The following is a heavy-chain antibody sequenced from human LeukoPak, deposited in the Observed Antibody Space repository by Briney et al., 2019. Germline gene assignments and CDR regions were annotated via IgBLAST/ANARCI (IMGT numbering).Heavy chain of an antibody. V-gene: IGHV3-23*01. CDR3: ANRVGATKLGAFDI. CDR1: GFTFSSYG. D-gene: IGHD1-26*01. J-gene: IGHJ3*02. CDR2: ISGSGGST. Sequence: GGSLRLSCAASGFTFSSYGMSWVRQAPGKGLEWVSAISGSGGSTYYADSVKGRFTISRDNSKNTLYLQMNSLRAEDTAVYYCANRVGATKLGAFDIWGQGTMVTVSS.